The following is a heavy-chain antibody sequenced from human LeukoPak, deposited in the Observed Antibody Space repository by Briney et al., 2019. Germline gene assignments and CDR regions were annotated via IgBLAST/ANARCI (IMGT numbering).Heavy chain of an antibody. V-gene: IGHV3-33*06. CDR3: ANLVSSDYDSSGGDAVDI. CDR1: GFTFSSYG. Sequence: GGSLRLSCPASGFTFSSYGMNWVSQAPGKGLEWVAVIWYDGSNKYYADSVKGRFTISRDNSKNTLYLQMNSLRAEDTAVYYCANLVSSDYDSSGGDAVDIWGQGKMVTVSS. CDR2: IWYDGSNK. J-gene: IGHJ3*02. D-gene: IGHD3-22*01.